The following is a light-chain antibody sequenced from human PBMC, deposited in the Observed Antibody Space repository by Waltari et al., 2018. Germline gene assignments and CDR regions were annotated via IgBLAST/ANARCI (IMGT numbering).Light chain of an antibody. CDR3: QQYYDFPVT. Sequence: DIQMTQSPSSLSPSVGDRVTITCRASRGIGNYLAWIQQQPGKAPKSLIYAASILQSGVPSRFRASGSGTDFTLTISSLHPEDFATYFCQQYYDFPVTFGPGTKVEIK. CDR1: RGIGNY. J-gene: IGKJ3*01. V-gene: IGKV1-16*01. CDR2: AAS.